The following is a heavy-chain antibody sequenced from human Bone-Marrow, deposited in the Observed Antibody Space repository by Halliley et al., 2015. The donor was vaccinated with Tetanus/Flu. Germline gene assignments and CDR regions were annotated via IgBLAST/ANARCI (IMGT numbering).Heavy chain of an antibody. V-gene: IGHV4-59*03. CDR2: IFHSGIA. D-gene: IGHD1-7*01. J-gene: IGHJ6*02. Sequence: TLSLTCTVSGGSITSYYWSWIRQPPGKGLEWLGYIFHSGIAGYNPSLKSRITFSVDTSKIQFSLKLRSVTAADSAVYYCAGNYPVLDRMGMDVWGQGTTVTVSS. CDR1: GGSITSYY. CDR3: AGNYPVLDRMGMDV.